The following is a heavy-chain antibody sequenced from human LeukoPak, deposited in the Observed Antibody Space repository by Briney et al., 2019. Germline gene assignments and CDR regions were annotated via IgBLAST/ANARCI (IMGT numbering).Heavy chain of an antibody. CDR3: AKDLGITGTMPYYYYGMDV. CDR2: ISGSGGST. J-gene: IGHJ6*02. Sequence: GGSLRLSCAASGFTFSSYAMSWVRQAPGKGLEWVSAISGSGGSTYYADSVKGRFTISRDNAKNSLYLQMNSLRAEDTALYYCAKDLGITGTMPYYYYGMDVWGQGTTVTVSS. CDR1: GFTFSSYA. D-gene: IGHD1-20*01. V-gene: IGHV3-23*01.